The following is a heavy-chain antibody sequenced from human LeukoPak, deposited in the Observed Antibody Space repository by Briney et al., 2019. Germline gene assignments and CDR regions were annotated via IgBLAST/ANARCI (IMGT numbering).Heavy chain of an antibody. CDR2: IIPIFGTA. CDR3: ATDLVVPGRSDY. Sequence: WASVKVSCKASGGTFSSYAISWVRQAPGQGLEWMGGIIPIFGTANYAQKFQGRVTITTDESTSTAYMELSSLRSEDTAVYYCATDLVVPGRSDYWGQGTLVTVSS. J-gene: IGHJ4*02. V-gene: IGHV1-69*05. D-gene: IGHD2-2*01. CDR1: GGTFSSYA.